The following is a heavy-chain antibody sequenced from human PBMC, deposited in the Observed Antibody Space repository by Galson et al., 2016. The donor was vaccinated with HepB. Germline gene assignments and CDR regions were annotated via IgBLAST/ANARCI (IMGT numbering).Heavy chain of an antibody. V-gene: IGHV2-70*01. J-gene: IGHJ4*02. Sequence: PALVKPTQTLTLTCTFPGFSLSTNGMCVSWIRQPPGKALEWLALIDWDDDKYYTTSLKTRPTISQDTSKTQVVLTMTNMDPVDKATYYCARAGVDYGADGYYGDSWGQVTVGTVSS. CDR2: IDWDDDK. CDR1: GFSLSTNGMC. D-gene: IGHD4-17*01. CDR3: ARAGVDYGADGYYGDS.